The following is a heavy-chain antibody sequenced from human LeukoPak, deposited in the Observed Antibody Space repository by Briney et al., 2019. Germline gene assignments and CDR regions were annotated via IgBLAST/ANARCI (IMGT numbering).Heavy chain of an antibody. J-gene: IGHJ4*02. Sequence: GGSLRLSCAASGFTFDDYAMHWVRQAPGKGLEWVSGISWNSGSIGYADSVKGRFTISRDNAKNSLYLQMNSLRAEDTALYYCAKEGSGRSPSGWGQGTLVTVSS. D-gene: IGHD6-19*01. CDR1: GFTFDDYA. V-gene: IGHV3-9*01. CDR3: AKEGSGRSPSG. CDR2: ISWNSGSI.